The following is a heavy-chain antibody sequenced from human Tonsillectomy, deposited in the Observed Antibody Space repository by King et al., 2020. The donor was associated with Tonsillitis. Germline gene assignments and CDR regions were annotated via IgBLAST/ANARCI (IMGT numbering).Heavy chain of an antibody. CDR3: ARGSFYWVNDAFDI. D-gene: IGHD3-16*02. CDR1: GYTFTSYD. J-gene: IGHJ3*02. CDR2: MNPNSGNT. V-gene: IGHV1-8*01. Sequence: QLVQSRAEVKKPGASVKVSCKASGYTFTSYDINWVRQATGQGLEWMGWMNPNSGNTGYAQKFQGRVTMTRNTSISTAYMELSSLRSEDTAVYYCARGSFYWVNDAFDIWGQGTMVTVSS.